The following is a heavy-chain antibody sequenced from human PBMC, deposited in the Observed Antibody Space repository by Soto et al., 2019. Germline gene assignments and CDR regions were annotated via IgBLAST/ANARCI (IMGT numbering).Heavy chain of an antibody. CDR1: GFTFSSYA. CDR3: AKHRFSSGWQNAFDF. CDR2: ISGSGSTA. D-gene: IGHD6-19*01. V-gene: IGHV3-23*01. J-gene: IGHJ3*01. Sequence: EVQLLDSGGGLIQPGGSLRLSCAASGFTFSSYALSWVRQTPEKGLEWVSTISGSGSTAYHADSVKGRFTISRDNSRNTLYLQLSSLRAADTATYYCAKHRFSSGWQNAFDFWGQGTMVTVSS.